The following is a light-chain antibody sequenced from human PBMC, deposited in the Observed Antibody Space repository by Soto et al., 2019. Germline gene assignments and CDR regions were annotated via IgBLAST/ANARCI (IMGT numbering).Light chain of an antibody. CDR3: QQSFSTPLT. J-gene: IGKJ4*01. V-gene: IGKV1-39*01. CDR1: QSIGRW. CDR2: AAS. Sequence: DIQMTQSPSTLSASVGDRVTITCRASQSIGRWLAWYQQKPGRAPKLLIYAASSLQSGVPSRFSGSGSGTDFTFTISSLQPEDFATYFCQQSFSTPLTFGGGTKVDIK.